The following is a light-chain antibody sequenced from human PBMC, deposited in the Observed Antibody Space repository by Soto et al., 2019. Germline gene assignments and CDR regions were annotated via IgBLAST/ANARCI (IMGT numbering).Light chain of an antibody. V-gene: IGLV2-14*01. CDR1: SSDVGGNNY. CDR2: AVS. CDR3: SSLTRYRTRI. J-gene: IGLJ1*01. Sequence: QSALTQPASVSGSPGQSIAISCTGTSSDVGGNNYVSWYQQHPGKAPKLMIHAVSNRPSGISDRFSGSKSGNTASLTISGLQLDVEADYYCSSLTRYRTRIFGTGTKVXVL.